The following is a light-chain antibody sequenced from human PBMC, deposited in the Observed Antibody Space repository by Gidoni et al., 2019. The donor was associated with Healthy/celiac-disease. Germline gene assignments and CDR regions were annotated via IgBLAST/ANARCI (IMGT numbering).Light chain of an antibody. V-gene: IGKV3-20*01. CDR3: QQYGSSPRYT. CDR2: GAS. Sequence: EIVLTQSPGTMSLSPGERATLSCRASQSVSSSYLAWYQQKPCQAPRLLISGASSRATGIPARFSGSVSGTDFTLTISRLEPEAFAVYYCQQYGSSPRYTFGQGTKLEI. J-gene: IGKJ2*01. CDR1: QSVSSSY.